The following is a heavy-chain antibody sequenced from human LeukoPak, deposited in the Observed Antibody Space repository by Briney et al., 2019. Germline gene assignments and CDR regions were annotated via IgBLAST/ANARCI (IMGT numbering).Heavy chain of an antibody. CDR2: ISENGEST. CDR3: ASYFHYGDYASLWY. J-gene: IGHJ4*02. CDR1: GFTFSSHN. Sequence: PGGSLRLSCATSGFTFSSHNMNWVRQAPGKGLEWVSSISENGESTYYADSVKGRFTISRDNSRNTLYLQMNSLRAEDTAVYYCASYFHYGDYASLWYWGQGTLVTVSS. V-gene: IGHV3-23*01. D-gene: IGHD4-17*01.